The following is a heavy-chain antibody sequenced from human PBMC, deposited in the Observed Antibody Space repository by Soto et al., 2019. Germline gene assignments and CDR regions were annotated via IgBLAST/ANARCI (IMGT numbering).Heavy chain of an antibody. CDR1: GFTFSSYA. V-gene: IGHV3-30-3*01. J-gene: IGHJ5*02. Sequence: QVQLVESGGGVVQPGRSLRLSCAASGFTFSSYAMHWVRQAPGKGLEWVAVISYDGSNKYYADSVKGRFTISRDNSKNTLYLQMNSLRAEDTAVYYCARDFTALLFPSLDWFDPWGQGTLVTVSS. CDR2: ISYDGSNK. D-gene: IGHD2-21*01. CDR3: ARDFTALLFPSLDWFDP.